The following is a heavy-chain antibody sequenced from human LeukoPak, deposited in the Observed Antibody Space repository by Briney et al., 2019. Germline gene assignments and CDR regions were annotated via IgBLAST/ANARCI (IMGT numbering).Heavy chain of an antibody. CDR1: GFTFSSYS. Sequence: GGSLRLSCAASGFTFSSYSMNWVRQAPGKGLEWVSSISSSSSYIYYADSVKGRFTISRDNAKNSLYLQMYTLRAEDTAVYYCARGWVSSAWYDKDYWGQGTLVTVSS. CDR3: ARGWVSSAWYDKDY. J-gene: IGHJ4*02. V-gene: IGHV3-21*04. D-gene: IGHD6-19*01. CDR2: ISSSSSYI.